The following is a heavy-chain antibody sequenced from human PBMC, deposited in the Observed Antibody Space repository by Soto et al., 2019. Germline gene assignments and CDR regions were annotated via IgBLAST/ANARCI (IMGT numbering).Heavy chain of an antibody. V-gene: IGHV1-8*01. CDR1: GYTFTSYD. Sequence: ASVKVSCKASGYTFTSYDINWVRQATGQGLEWMRWMNPNSGNTGYAQKFQGRVTMTRNTSISTAYMELNSLRSEDTAVYYCARGQTRTIFGVVMTVLPNYYYMDVWGKGTTVTSP. CDR3: ARGQTRTIFGVVMTVLPNYYYMDV. D-gene: IGHD3-3*01. CDR2: MNPNSGNT. J-gene: IGHJ6*03.